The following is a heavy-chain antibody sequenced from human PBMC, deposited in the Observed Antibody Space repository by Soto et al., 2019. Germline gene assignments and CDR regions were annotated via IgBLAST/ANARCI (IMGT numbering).Heavy chain of an antibody. CDR3: AKGYYDSSGYYDYFDY. V-gene: IGHV3-48*02. CDR1: GFTFSSYS. J-gene: IGHJ4*02. Sequence: HPGGSLRLSCAASGFTFSSYSMNWVRQAPGKGLEWVSSISSSSSTIYCADSLKGRFTISRDNAKNSLYLQMNSLRDEDTAVYYCAKGYYDSSGYYDYFDYWGQGTLVTVSS. D-gene: IGHD3-22*01. CDR2: ISSSSSTI.